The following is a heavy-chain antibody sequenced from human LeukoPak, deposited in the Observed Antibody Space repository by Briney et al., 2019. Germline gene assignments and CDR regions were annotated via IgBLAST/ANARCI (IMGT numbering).Heavy chain of an antibody. CDR2: TWNGGNDK. V-gene: IGHV3-33*01. CDR3: ARARGVRRDIVTEFFDH. CDR1: EFTLHNFC. Sequence: SGRSLRLSYTAPEFTLHNFCMHSVRQAPGKGLEWVAVTWNGGNDKYYADSVKGRFTISRDDSKKTMYLQMNSLRAEDTAVYYWARARGVRRDIVTEFFDHLGQGTLVTVSS. J-gene: IGHJ4*02. D-gene: IGHD2-15*01.